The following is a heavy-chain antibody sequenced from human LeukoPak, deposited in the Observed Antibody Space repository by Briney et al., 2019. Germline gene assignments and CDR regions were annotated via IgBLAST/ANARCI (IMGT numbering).Heavy chain of an antibody. CDR3: ARVAGYYYDSSGYFSPYYFDY. Sequence: GGSLRLSCAASGLTFSSYIMSWVRQAPGKGLEWVSVISGSGGSTYYADSVKGRFTISRDNSKNTLYLQMNSLRAEDTAVYYCARVAGYYYDSSGYFSPYYFDYWGQGTLVTVSS. D-gene: IGHD3-22*01. V-gene: IGHV3-23*01. CDR1: GLTFSSYI. J-gene: IGHJ4*02. CDR2: ISGSGGST.